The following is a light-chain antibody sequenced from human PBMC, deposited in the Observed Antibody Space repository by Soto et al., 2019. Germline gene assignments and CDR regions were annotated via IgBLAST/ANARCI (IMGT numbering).Light chain of an antibody. CDR2: DVS. CDR1: SSDVGAYNY. CDR3: SSYTRRSTYV. V-gene: IGLV2-14*01. J-gene: IGLJ1*01. Sequence: QSALTQPASVSGSPGQSITISCTGTSSDVGAYNYVSWYQQHPGKAPKLMIYDVSNRPSGVSNRFSGSKSGNTASLTISGLQAEDEADYYCSSYTRRSTYVFGTGTKLTVL.